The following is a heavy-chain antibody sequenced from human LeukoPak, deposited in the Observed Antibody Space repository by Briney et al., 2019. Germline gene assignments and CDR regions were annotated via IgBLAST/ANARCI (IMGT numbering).Heavy chain of an antibody. CDR2: ISVRGGVT. CDR3: AKDRPCTTCYPSDC. D-gene: IGHD2-2*01. CDR1: GFTFDRDA. Sequence: GGSLRLSCAASGFTFDRDAMNSVCQSPRRGLDCVSGISVRGGVTYSADSVKGRFTIYTDNSENTLYLQMNSLRAEDTAVYYCAKDRPCTTCYPSDCWGQGTLVTVS. V-gene: IGHV3-23*01. J-gene: IGHJ4*01.